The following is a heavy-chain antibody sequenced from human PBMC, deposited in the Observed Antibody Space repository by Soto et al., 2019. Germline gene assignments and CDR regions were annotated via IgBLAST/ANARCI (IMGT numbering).Heavy chain of an antibody. CDR2: ISKDGMNK. Sequence: QVRLVESGGGVVQPGRSLRLSCTASGFSFSSYAMYWFRQPPGKGLEWVAVISKDGMNKNYADSVKGRVTVSRDKANYSLDLQLSSLRGEGTAMYSCARAMYSSDYFIKWYEPWGQGTLVTVSS. CDR3: ARAMYSSDYFIKWYEP. D-gene: IGHD6-19*01. V-gene: IGHV3-30*04. J-gene: IGHJ5*02. CDR1: GFSFSSYA.